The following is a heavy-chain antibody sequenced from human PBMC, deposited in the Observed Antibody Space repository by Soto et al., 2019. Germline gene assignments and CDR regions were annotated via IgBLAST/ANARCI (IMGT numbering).Heavy chain of an antibody. J-gene: IGHJ3*02. CDR1: GGSISSYY. Sequence: SETLSLTCTVSGGSISSYYWSWIRQPPGKGLEWIGYIYYSGSTNYNPSLKSRVTISVDTSKNQFSLKLSSVTAADTAVYYWAGGSGSYYNVAAFDIWGQGTMVTVSS. D-gene: IGHD3-10*01. CDR3: AGGSGSYYNVAAFDI. CDR2: IYYSGST. V-gene: IGHV4-59*01.